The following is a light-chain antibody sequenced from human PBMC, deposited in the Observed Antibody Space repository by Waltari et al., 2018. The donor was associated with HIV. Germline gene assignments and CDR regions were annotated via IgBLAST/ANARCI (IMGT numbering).Light chain of an antibody. CDR1: SGNICSYF. CDR2: EDD. Sequence: NFMLTQPHSVSESPGKTVTISCTRSSGNICSYFVSWYQRRPGSAPTTLIYEDDKRPSGVPDRFSGSIDSSSNSASLTISGLKTEDEADYYCQSYYLTNVVFGGGTKLTVL. J-gene: IGLJ2*01. CDR3: QSYYLTNVV. V-gene: IGLV6-57*04.